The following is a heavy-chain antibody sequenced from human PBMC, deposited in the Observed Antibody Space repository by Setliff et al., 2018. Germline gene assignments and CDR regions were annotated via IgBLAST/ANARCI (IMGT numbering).Heavy chain of an antibody. CDR2: IHGTEGT. D-gene: IGHD3-10*01. V-gene: IGHV4-61*09. CDR3: ARGYYNGRGYYYLPCSFDS. J-gene: IGHJ4*02. CDR1: DGSLYSGNYY. Sequence: PSETLSLTCTVCDGSLYSGNYYWTWIRQPAGKALEWIGHIHGTEGTHYNPSLESRVTISRDKSPNQFSLMLRSVTAADTALYYCARGYYNGRGYYYLPCSFDSWGRGIVVTVSS.